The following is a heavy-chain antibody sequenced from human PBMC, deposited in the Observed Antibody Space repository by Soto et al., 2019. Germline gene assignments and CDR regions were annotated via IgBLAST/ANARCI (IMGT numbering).Heavy chain of an antibody. Sequence: ASVKVSCKASGYTFTGYYMHWVRQAPGQGLEWMGWINPNSGGTNYAQKFQGWVTMTRDTSISTAYMELSRLRSDDTAVYYCARAPITMVRGVPFYWGQGTLVTVSS. V-gene: IGHV1-2*04. J-gene: IGHJ4*02. D-gene: IGHD3-10*01. CDR2: INPNSGGT. CDR1: GYTFTGYY. CDR3: ARAPITMVRGVPFY.